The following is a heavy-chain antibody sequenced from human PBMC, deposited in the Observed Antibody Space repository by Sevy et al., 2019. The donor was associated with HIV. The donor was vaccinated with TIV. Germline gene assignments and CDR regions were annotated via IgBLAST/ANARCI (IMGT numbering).Heavy chain of an antibody. Sequence: GGSLRLSCAASGFTFSSYSMNWVRQAPGKGLEWVSYISSSSSTIYYADSVKGPFTISRDNAKNSLYLQMNSLRDEDTAVYYCAREAWNYGTVPYGMDVWGQGTTVTVSS. CDR3: AREAWNYGTVPYGMDV. V-gene: IGHV3-48*02. D-gene: IGHD1-7*01. J-gene: IGHJ6*02. CDR1: GFTFSSYS. CDR2: ISSSSSTI.